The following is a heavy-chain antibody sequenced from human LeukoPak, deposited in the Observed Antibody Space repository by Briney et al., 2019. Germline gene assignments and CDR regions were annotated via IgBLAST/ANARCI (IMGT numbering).Heavy chain of an antibody. V-gene: IGHV3-21*01. CDR3: ARDNRLAFNSFDI. CDR1: GFTFSSYS. D-gene: IGHD6-19*01. Sequence: GGSLRLSCAASGFTFSSYSMNWVRQAPGKGLEWVSSISSSSSYIYYADSVKGRFTISRDNSKNTLYLQMISLRPEDTAEYYCARDNRLAFNSFDIWGQGTMVTVSS. J-gene: IGHJ3*02. CDR2: ISSSSSYI.